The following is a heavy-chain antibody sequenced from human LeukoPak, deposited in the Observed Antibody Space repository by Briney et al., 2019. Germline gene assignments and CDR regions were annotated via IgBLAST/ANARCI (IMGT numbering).Heavy chain of an antibody. CDR1: GFTVSSNY. CDR2: IYSGGST. J-gene: IGHJ5*02. V-gene: IGHV3-66*01. CDR3: AREIIVGATNWFDP. Sequence: GGSLRLSSAASGFTVSSNYISWVRQAPGKGLEWVSVIYSGGSTYYADSVKGRFTLSRDNSKNTLYLQMNSLRAEDTAVYYCAREIIVGATNWFDPWGQGTLVTVSS. D-gene: IGHD1-26*01.